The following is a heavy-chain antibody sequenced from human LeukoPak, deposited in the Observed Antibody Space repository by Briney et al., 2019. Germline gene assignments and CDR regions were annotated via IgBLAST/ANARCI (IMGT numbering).Heavy chain of an antibody. D-gene: IGHD5-24*01. CDR3: ARGRDGYHVDY. CDR1: GYTFTSYG. V-gene: IGHV1-18*01. Sequence: ASVTVSCKASGYTFTSYGFGWERPAPGQGLGWMGWISAYNGNTDYAQKLQGRVTMTTDTSTSTASMELRSLRSDDTAVYSCARGRDGYHVDYWGQGTLFTVSS. CDR2: ISAYNGNT. J-gene: IGHJ4*02.